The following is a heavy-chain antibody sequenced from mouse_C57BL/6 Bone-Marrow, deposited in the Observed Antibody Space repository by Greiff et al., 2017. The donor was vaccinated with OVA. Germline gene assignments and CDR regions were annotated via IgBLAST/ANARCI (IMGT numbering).Heavy chain of an antibody. CDR3: ARGYYGSSYYFDY. D-gene: IGHD1-1*01. CDR1: GFNIKDYY. V-gene: IGHV14-2*01. CDR2: IDPEDGET. J-gene: IGHJ2*01. Sequence: VHVKQSGAELVKPGASVKLSCTASGFNIKDYYMHWVKQRTEQGLEWIGRIDPEDGETKYAPKFQGKATITADTSSNTAYLQLSSLTSEDTAVYYCARGYYGSSYYFDYWGQGTTLTVSS.